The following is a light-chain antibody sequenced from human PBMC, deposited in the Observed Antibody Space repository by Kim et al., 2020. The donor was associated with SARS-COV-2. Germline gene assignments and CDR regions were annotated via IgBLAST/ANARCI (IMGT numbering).Light chain of an antibody. CDR3: QTWGTGIVV. CDR2: VNGDGSH. Sequence: ASVKLTCTLNYEHRLYATEWHQQQSGKGPRYLMKVNGDGSHNKGDGAPDRFSGSTSGAERYLTISSLQSEDEADYYCQTWGTGIVVFGGGTQLTVL. J-gene: IGLJ2*01. CDR1: YEHRLYA. V-gene: IGLV4-69*01.